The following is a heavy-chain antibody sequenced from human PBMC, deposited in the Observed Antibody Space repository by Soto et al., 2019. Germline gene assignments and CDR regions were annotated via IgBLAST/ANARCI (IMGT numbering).Heavy chain of an antibody. Sequence: SVKVSCKASGFTFTSSAVQWVRQARGQRLEWIGWIVVGSGNTNYAQKFQERVTITRDMSTSTAYMELSSLRSEDTAVYYCAADSDWNYNWFDPWGQGTRVTVAS. CDR1: GFTFTSSA. J-gene: IGHJ5*02. D-gene: IGHD1-7*01. CDR3: AADSDWNYNWFDP. V-gene: IGHV1-58*01. CDR2: IVVGSGNT.